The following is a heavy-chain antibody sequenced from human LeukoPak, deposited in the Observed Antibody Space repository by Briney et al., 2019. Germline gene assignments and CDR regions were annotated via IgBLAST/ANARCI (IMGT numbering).Heavy chain of an antibody. Sequence: SETLSLTCSVSSGSISNSRYYWGWLRQPPGKGLEWIGYIYYSGSTNYNPSLKSRVTISVDTSKNQFSLKLSSVTAADTAVYYCARAYRSGSAYFFDYWGQGTLVTVSS. CDR2: IYYSGST. CDR3: ARAYRSGSAYFFDY. CDR1: SGSISNSRYY. J-gene: IGHJ4*02. V-gene: IGHV4-61*05. D-gene: IGHD1-26*01.